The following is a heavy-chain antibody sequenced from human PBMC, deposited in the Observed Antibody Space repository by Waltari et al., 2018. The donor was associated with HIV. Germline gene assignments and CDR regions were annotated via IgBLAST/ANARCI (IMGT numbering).Heavy chain of an antibody. CDR2: VVPTSDKP. Sequence: QVPPVQSGAEGRKPGSPVQVSCKPSGGPFARHSIHWVRQAPGQGLEWMGRVVPTSDKPNYAQKSQGRVTITADRSTGTVYLEVTNLRPADTAIYYCATARETMGVDFDYWGQGTLITVSS. CDR1: GGPFARHS. J-gene: IGHJ4*02. D-gene: IGHD3-10*01. V-gene: IGHV1-69*02. CDR3: ATARETMGVDFDY.